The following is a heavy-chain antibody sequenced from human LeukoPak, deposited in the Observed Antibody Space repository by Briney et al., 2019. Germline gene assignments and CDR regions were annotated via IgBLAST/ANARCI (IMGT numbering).Heavy chain of an antibody. V-gene: IGHV3-74*01. CDR1: GFTFSSYW. CDR3: AREYYDFWSGYSYMDV. CDR2: INSDGSST. D-gene: IGHD3-3*01. Sequence: PGGSLRLSCAASGFTFSSYWMHWIRQAPGKGLVWVSRINSDGSSTSYADSVKGRFTISRDNAKNTLYLQMNSLRAEDTAVYYCAREYYDFWSGYSYMDVWGKGTTVTVSS. J-gene: IGHJ6*03.